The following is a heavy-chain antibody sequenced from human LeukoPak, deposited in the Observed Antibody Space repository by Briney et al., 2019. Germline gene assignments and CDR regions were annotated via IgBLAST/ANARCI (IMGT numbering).Heavy chain of an antibody. CDR3: ARVVRSWQRNWFDP. V-gene: IGHV3-48*01. Sequence: GGSLRLSCAASGFTFSSYNMNWVRQAPGKGLEWVSYISSTSSTIYYTDSLKGRFTISRDNAKNSLYLQMNSLRVEDTAVYYCARVVRSWQRNWFDPWGQGTLVTVSS. CDR1: GFTFSSYN. CDR2: ISSTSSTI. D-gene: IGHD6-13*01. J-gene: IGHJ5*02.